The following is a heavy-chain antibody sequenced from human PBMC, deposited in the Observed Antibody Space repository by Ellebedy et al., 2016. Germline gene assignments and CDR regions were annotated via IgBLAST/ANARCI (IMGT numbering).Heavy chain of an antibody. CDR3: ARERDYYGSGSPPVFDS. CDR2: IYSDGIIT. D-gene: IGHD3-10*01. J-gene: IGHJ4*02. CDR1: GFTFRNYW. V-gene: IGHV3-74*01. Sequence: GGSLRLSCAASGFTFRNYWMHWVRQAPGKGPEWVSGIYSDGIITNYADSVKGRFTISRDNAKNTLLLQMNSLTVKDTAIYFCARERDYYGSGSPPVFDSWGQGTLVTVSP.